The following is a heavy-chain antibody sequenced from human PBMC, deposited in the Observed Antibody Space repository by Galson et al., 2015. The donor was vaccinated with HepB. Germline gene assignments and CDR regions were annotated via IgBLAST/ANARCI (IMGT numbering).Heavy chain of an antibody. D-gene: IGHD3-22*01. CDR3: ARSYYDSSGLKALDY. V-gene: IGHV3-66*01. CDR2: IYSGGST. CDR1: GFTVSSNF. Sequence: SLRLSCAASGFTVSSNFMTWVRQAPGKGLEWVSVIYSGGSTYYADSVKGRFTISRDSSKNTLYLQMNSLRAEDTAVYYCARSYYDSSGLKALDYWGQGTLVTVSS. J-gene: IGHJ4*02.